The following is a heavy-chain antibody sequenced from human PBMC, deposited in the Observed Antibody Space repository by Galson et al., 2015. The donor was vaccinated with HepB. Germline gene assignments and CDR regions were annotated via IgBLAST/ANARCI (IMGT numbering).Heavy chain of an antibody. CDR3: ARVRYCSGGSCRTLDAFDI. Sequence: SLRLSCAASGFTFSDYYMSWIRQAPGKGLEWVSYISSSGSTIYYADSVKGRFTISRDNAKNSLYLQMNSLRAEDTAVYYCARVRYCSGGSCRTLDAFDIWGQGTMVTVSS. CDR1: GFTFSDYY. CDR2: ISSSGSTI. J-gene: IGHJ3*02. V-gene: IGHV3-11*01. D-gene: IGHD2-15*01.